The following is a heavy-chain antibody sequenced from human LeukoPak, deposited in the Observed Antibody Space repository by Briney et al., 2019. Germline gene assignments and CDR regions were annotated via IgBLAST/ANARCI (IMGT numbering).Heavy chain of an antibody. CDR2: ISSSSGYI. J-gene: IGHJ4*02. CDR1: GFTFSSYT. D-gene: IGHD6-13*01. V-gene: IGHV3-21*04. CDR3: AKVSRVAAAGTSFDY. Sequence: PGGSLRLSCAASGFTFSSYTMSWVRQTPGKGLEWVSSISSSSGYIYYADSVKGRFTISRDNARNSLYLQMNSLRAEDTAVYYCAKVSRVAAAGTSFDYWGQGTLVTVSS.